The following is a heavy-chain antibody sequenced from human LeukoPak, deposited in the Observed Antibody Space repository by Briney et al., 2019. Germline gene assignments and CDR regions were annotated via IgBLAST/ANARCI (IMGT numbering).Heavy chain of an antibody. J-gene: IGHJ6*02. CDR2: INPNSGGT. V-gene: IGHV1-2*02. CDR1: GYTFTGYY. CDR3: ARVDRFWSGPQSSYGMDV. D-gene: IGHD3-3*01. Sequence: APVKVSCKASGYTFTGYYMHWVRQAPGQGLEWMGWINPNSGGTNYAQKFQGRVTMTRDTSISTAYMELSRLRSDDTAVYYCARVDRFWSGPQSSYGMDVWGQGTTVTVSS.